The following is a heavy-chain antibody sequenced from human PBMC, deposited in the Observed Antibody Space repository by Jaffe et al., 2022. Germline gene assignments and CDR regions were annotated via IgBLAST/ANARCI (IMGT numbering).Heavy chain of an antibody. V-gene: IGHV4-38-2*01. D-gene: IGHD3-10*01. Sequence: QVQLQESGPGLVKPSETLSLTCAVSGYSISSGYYWGWIRQPPGKGLEWIGSIYHSGSTYYNPSLKSRVTISVDTSKNQFSLKLSSVTAADTAVYYCARVRYGSGSYSVGGYYYYMDVWGKGTTVTVSS. CDR3: ARVRYGSGSYSVGGYYYYMDV. J-gene: IGHJ6*03. CDR1: GYSISSGYY. CDR2: IYHSGST.